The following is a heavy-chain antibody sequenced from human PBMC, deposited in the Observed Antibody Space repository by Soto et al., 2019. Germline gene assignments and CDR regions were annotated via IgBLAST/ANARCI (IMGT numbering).Heavy chain of an antibody. Sequence: GGSLILSCAASGFALRSFHMDWVRQAPGKGLEWVSYINMDGRSTHYAESVKGRFTISRDTGRNSLSLQMDSLRVEDTAVYYCVRDHSGLKDFDYWGQGT. V-gene: IGHV3-48*01. CDR3: VRDHSGLKDFDY. D-gene: IGHD1-1*01. J-gene: IGHJ4*02. CDR2: INMDGRST. CDR1: GFALRSFH.